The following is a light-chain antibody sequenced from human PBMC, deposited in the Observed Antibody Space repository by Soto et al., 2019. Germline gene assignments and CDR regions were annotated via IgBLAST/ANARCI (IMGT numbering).Light chain of an antibody. V-gene: IGKV3-15*01. CDR2: DVS. CDR1: QGVTTN. Sequence: EIVLAQSPATPSVWPPGRGSLXFRSGQGVTTNFAWYQQKSGQSPRLLSYDVSTRATGVPARFSGTGSETDFTLTISGLQSDDSAVYFCQQYNNWPFSFGQGTRLEIK. J-gene: IGKJ5*01. CDR3: QQYNNWPFS.